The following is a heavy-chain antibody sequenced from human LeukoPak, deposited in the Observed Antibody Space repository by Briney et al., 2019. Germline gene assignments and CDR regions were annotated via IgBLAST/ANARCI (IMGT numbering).Heavy chain of an antibody. J-gene: IGHJ4*02. Sequence: PSETLSLTCSVSGGSISNYYWRRTRQPPGKGLESIGYMLYNRNPTYNPSLKSRVTMSVDRSKNQVSLNLRSVTAADTAVYYCARGLDYGDSVDYWGQGTLVTVSS. CDR3: ARGLDYGDSVDY. CDR1: GGSISNYY. CDR2: MLYNRNP. V-gene: IGHV4-59*01. D-gene: IGHD4-17*01.